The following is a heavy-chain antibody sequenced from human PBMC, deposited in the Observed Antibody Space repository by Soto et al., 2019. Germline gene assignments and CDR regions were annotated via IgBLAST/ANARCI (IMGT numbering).Heavy chain of an antibody. CDR3: ARASHSFPPGV. CDR1: DSSFTNFG. J-gene: IGHJ4*02. CDR2: ISAYNGNS. D-gene: IGHD3-10*01. V-gene: IGHV1-18*01. Sequence: QVQLVQSGAEVKKPGASVKVSCKASDSSFTNFGFSWVRQAPGQGLEWVGWISAYNGNSNYAQKIQGRVTLTTDTPTRPAYMDRRSRKSDATAVYYWARASHSFPPGVGAQGPLVTVPS.